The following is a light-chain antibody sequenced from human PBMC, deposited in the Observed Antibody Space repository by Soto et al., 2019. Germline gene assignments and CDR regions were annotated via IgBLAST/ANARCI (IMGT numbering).Light chain of an antibody. Sequence: DIQMTQSPSSLSASVGDRDTITCRASQSINTYLNWYQVKPGKAPKLLIDSASSLQSGLPSRFSGSGSGTDFLLTIRSLQPEDFATYYCQQSYSTPRTFGQGTKL. J-gene: IGKJ2*02. CDR3: QQSYSTPRT. CDR2: SAS. V-gene: IGKV1-39*01. CDR1: QSINTY.